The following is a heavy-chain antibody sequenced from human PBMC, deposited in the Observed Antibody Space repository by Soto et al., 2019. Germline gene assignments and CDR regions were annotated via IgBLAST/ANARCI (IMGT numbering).Heavy chain of an antibody. D-gene: IGHD1-26*01. J-gene: IGHJ4*02. Sequence: SETLSLTCSASGASTVSHYHWTFIRQPPGKGLEWMGYIFNSGTTFYNPSLTSRLSISMDTSGNHFSLELRSVTAADTAVYYCALALGPTTGLDYWGQGTLVTVSS. CDR2: IFNSGTT. V-gene: IGHV4-31*02. CDR1: GASTVSHYH. CDR3: ALALGPTTGLDY.